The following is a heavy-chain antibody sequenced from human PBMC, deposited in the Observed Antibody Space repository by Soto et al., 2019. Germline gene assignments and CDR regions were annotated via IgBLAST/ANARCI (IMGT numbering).Heavy chain of an antibody. J-gene: IGHJ3*01. D-gene: IGHD2-2*01. V-gene: IGHV5-51*01. Sequence: PGESLKISCKASGYSFTTYWIAWVRQMPGKGLEWMALIYPGDSDTRFSPSFRGQITISADKSIGTAYLQWNSLKASDTAMYYCARKPTSRAAFNAFDVWGQGTVVTVSS. CDR1: GYSFTTYW. CDR2: IYPGDSDT. CDR3: ARKPTSRAAFNAFDV.